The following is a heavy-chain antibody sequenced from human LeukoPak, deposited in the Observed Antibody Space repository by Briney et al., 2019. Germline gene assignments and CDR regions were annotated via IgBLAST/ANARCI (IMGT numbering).Heavy chain of an antibody. CDR3: AKDFLGYYGSGSHFDY. J-gene: IGHJ4*02. Sequence: GGSLRLSCAASGFTFSSYAMTWVRQAPGKGLEWVSAISGSGGSTYYADSVKGRFTISRDNSKNTLYLQMNSLRAEDTAVYYCAKDFLGYYGSGSHFDYWGQGTLVTVSS. CDR1: GFTFSSYA. CDR2: ISGSGGST. D-gene: IGHD3-10*01. V-gene: IGHV3-23*01.